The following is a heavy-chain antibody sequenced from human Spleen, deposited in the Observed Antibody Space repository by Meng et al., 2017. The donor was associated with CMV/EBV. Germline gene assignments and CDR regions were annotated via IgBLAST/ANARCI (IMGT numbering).Heavy chain of an antibody. CDR2: ISYTGST. V-gene: IGHV4-61*05. CDR1: GGSISSSDYY. J-gene: IGHJ6*02. CDR3: ARARTTEMDV. D-gene: IGHD4-11*01. Sequence: SETLSLTCTVSGGSISSSDYYWGWIRQPPGKGLEWIGYISYTGSTNYNPSLKSRVTISVDTSKNQFSLKLSSVTVADTAVYYCARARTTEMDVWGQGTTVTVSS.